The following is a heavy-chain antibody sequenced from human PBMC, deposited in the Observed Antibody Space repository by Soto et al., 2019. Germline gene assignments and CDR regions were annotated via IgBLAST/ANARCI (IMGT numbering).Heavy chain of an antibody. CDR1: GFTFSSYW. CDR2: INSDGYST. CDR3: ARGGASGVPPAH. V-gene: IGHV3-74*01. Sequence: EVQLVESGGGLVQPGGSLRLSCAASGFTFSSYWMHWVRQAPGKGLVWVSRINSDGYSTSYADSVKGRFTISRDNAKNPLYLQMNSLTAEDTAVYYCARGGASGVPPAHWGQGTLVTVSS. D-gene: IGHD3-16*01. J-gene: IGHJ1*01.